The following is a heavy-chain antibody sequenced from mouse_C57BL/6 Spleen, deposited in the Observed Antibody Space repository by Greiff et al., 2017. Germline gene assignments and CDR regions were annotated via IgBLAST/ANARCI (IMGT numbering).Heavy chain of an antibody. D-gene: IGHD1-1*01. CDR1: GYTFTSYW. CDR3: ARSGYYGSSYGPYAMDY. J-gene: IGHJ4*01. CDR2: IYPGSGST. V-gene: IGHV1-55*01. Sequence: QVQLQQPGAELVKPGASVKMSCKASGYTFTSYWITWVKQRPGQGLEWIGDIYPGSGSTNYNEKFKSKATLTVDTSSSTAYMQLSSLTSEDSAVYYCARSGYYGSSYGPYAMDYWGQGTSVTVAS.